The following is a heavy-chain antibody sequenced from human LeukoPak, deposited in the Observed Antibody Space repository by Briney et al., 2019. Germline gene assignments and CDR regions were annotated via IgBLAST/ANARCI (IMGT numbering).Heavy chain of an antibody. CDR3: AKVVSSSWYFFDY. Sequence: GGSLRLSCAASGFIFGNYAMSWVRQAPGKGLEWVSVISGSGVTIDYADSVMGRFTISRDNSKNTLYLQMNSLRAEDTAVYYCAKVVSSSWYFFDYWGQGTLVTVSS. J-gene: IGHJ4*02. D-gene: IGHD6-13*01. CDR1: GFIFGNYA. V-gene: IGHV3-23*01. CDR2: ISGSGVTI.